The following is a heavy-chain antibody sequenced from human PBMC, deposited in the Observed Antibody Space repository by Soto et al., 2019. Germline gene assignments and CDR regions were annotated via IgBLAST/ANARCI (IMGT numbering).Heavy chain of an antibody. CDR3: ARKQQLDPSGSPNPSYMDV. V-gene: IGHV4-34*01. J-gene: IGHJ6*03. CDR2: INHSGST. D-gene: IGHD6-13*01. Sequence: SETLSLTCAVYGGSFSGYYWSWIRQPPGKGLEWIGEINHSGSTNYNPSLKSRVTISVDTSKNQFSLKLSSVTAADTAVYYCARKQQLDPSGSPNPSYMDVWGKGTTVTVSS. CDR1: GGSFSGYY.